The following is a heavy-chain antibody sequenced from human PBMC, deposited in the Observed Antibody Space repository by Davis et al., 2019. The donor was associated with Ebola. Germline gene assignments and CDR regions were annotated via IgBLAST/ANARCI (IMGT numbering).Heavy chain of an antibody. J-gene: IGHJ6*04. Sequence: GESLKISCVASGFTFDDYAMSWVRQAPGKGLEWLSGINWNGGSTGYVDSVKGRFTISRDNAKNSLYLQMNSLRAEDTAVYYCARVGEGGMDVWGKGTTVTVSS. V-gene: IGHV3-20*04. CDR2: INWNGGST. CDR3: ARVGEGGMDV. CDR1: GFTFDDYA. D-gene: IGHD3-16*01.